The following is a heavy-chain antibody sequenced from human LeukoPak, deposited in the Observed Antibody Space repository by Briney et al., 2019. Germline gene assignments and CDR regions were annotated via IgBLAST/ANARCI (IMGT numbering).Heavy chain of an antibody. CDR1: GYTFTSYY. D-gene: IGHD1-26*01. CDR3: ARDFRGRGSYYYYMDV. V-gene: IGHV1-46*01. Sequence: ASVKVSCKASGYTFTSYYMHWVRQAPGQGLEWMGIINPSGGSTSYAQKFQGRVTMTRDTSTSTVYMELSSLRSEDTAVYYCARDFRGRGSYYYYMDVWGKGTTVTISS. J-gene: IGHJ6*03. CDR2: INPSGGST.